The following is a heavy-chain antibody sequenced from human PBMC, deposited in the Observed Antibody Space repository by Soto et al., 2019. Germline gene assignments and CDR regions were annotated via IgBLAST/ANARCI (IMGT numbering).Heavy chain of an antibody. CDR2: MNPYNGNA. V-gene: IGHV1-8*01. J-gene: IGHJ4*02. Sequence: ASVKVSCKASGYTFITYDIHWVRQATGQGLEWMGWMNPYNGNAGYAQKFQGRVTMTRNTSISTAYMEPSSLRSGDTAVYFCARRKERSGPHYFDSWGQGTLVTVSS. D-gene: IGHD6-25*01. CDR3: ARRKERSGPHYFDS. CDR1: GYTFITYD.